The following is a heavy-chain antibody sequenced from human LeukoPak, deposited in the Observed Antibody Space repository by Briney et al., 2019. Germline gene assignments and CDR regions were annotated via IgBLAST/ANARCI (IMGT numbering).Heavy chain of an antibody. J-gene: IGHJ4*02. Sequence: GGSLRLSCAASGFTFSSYAMHWVRQAPGKGLEWVAGITYEGSNKYYAYSVKGRFTISSANSKNTLYLQMNSLRAEVTAVYYCARDPFHIVVVTASHVFDYWGQGNLVTVSS. D-gene: IGHD2-21*02. CDR2: ITYEGSNK. V-gene: IGHV3-30-3*01. CDR3: ARDPFHIVVVTASHVFDY. CDR1: GFTFSSYA.